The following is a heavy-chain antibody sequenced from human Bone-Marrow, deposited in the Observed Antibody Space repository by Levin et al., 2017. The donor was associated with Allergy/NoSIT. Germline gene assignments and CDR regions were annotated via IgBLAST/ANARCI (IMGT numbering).Heavy chain of an antibody. CDR3: AREASYDAADY. J-gene: IGHJ4*02. D-gene: IGHD3-16*01. V-gene: IGHV3-48*03. CDR2: ISTSGSTI. CDR1: GFTFNTFE. Sequence: PGGSLRLSCAASGFTFNTFEMNWVRQAPGKGLEWISYISTSGSTIYYGDSVKGRFTVSRDNARNSLYLQMHTLRSEDTAVYYCAREASYDAADYWGQGTLVTVSS.